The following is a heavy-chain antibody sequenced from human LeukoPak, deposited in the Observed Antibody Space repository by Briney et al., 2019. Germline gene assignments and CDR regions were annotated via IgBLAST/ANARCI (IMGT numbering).Heavy chain of an antibody. D-gene: IGHD4-23*01. CDR1: GYSFTCYW. CDR2: IYPGDSDP. J-gene: IGHJ4*02. CDR3: ARRYYGGEGDYFDY. Sequence: GESLKISCKGSGYSFTCYWIGGGREMPGKGLEWRGIIYPGDSDPRYSQSFHGKVTISAAKSISTAYLHWSSLNASDTAMYYCARRYYGGEGDYFDYWGQGTLVTVSS. V-gene: IGHV5-51*01.